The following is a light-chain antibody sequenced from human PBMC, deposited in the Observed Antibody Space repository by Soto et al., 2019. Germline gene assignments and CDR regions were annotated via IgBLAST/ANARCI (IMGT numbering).Light chain of an antibody. V-gene: IGLV2-14*01. CDR1: SGDVGAYNF. CDR2: EVS. Sequence: QSALTQPASVSGSPGQSITISCTGTSGDVGAYNFVSWYQQHPGKAPKLMIYEVSSRPSGVSNRFSGSKSGNTASLTVSRLQAEDEADYYCSSYTTSTTLVFGGGTKVTVL. J-gene: IGLJ2*01. CDR3: SSYTTSTTLV.